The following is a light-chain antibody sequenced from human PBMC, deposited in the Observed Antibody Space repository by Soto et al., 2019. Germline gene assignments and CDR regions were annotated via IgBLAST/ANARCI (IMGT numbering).Light chain of an antibody. J-gene: IGKJ5*01. Sequence: DIVMTQSPCTLSGSAGERATLSCRASQSVGTNLAWYQQRPGQAPRLIFYGAYTRASGIPPRFSGSGSGTDFTLTISSLQSEDFAVYYCQQLNYWPRITXGQGTRLEIK. CDR2: GAY. CDR3: QQLNYWPRIT. V-gene: IGKV3-15*01. CDR1: QSVGTN.